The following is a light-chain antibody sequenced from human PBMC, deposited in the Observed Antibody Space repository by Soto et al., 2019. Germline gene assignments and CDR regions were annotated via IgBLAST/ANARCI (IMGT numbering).Light chain of an antibody. CDR1: STDVGDFNY. CDR2: DVT. V-gene: IGLV2-14*03. Sequence: QSALTQPASVSGSPGRSVTISCTGTSTDVGDFNYVSWYQHLPGRAPKLIICDVTNRPSGISYRFSASKSGRTASLTISGLQAEDEADYYCSSYSSSTTHVVFGGGTKVTVL. CDR3: SSYSSSTTHVV. J-gene: IGLJ2*01.